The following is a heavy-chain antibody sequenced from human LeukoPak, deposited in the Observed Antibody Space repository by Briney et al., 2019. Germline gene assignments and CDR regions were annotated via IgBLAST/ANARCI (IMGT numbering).Heavy chain of an antibody. Sequence: GGSLRLSCAASGFTFTTYWMGWVRQAPGKGLEWVASIKQDGSEKYYVDSVKGRFTISRDSAENTVYLQMKSLKGEDTAFYYCARPLLYYYGSETYFWLDLWGQGTLVTVSS. V-gene: IGHV3-7*01. CDR2: IKQDGSEK. CDR3: ARPLLYYYGSETYFWLDL. CDR1: GFTFTTYW. D-gene: IGHD3-10*01. J-gene: IGHJ5*02.